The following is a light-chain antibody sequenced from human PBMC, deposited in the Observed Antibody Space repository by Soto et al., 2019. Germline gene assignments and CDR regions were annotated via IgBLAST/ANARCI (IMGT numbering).Light chain of an antibody. J-gene: IGLJ1*01. CDR1: SSDVGDYNC. Sequence: QSALTQPPSASGSPGQSVTISCTGTSSDVGDYNCVSWYQQHPGKAPKLMIYEVSKRPSGVPDRFSGSKSGNTASLTVSGLQAEDEADYYCTSYAGSNIYVFGTGTKVTVL. V-gene: IGLV2-8*01. CDR3: TSYAGSNIYV. CDR2: EVS.